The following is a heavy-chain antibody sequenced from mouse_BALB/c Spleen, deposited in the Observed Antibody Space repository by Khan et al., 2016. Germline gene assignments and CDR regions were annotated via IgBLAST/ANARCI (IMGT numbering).Heavy chain of an antibody. Sequence: EVQLQESGPGLVKPSQSLSLTCTVTGYSITSDYAWNWIRQFPGNKLEWMGYISYSGSTRYNPSLKSRISITRDTSKNQFFLQLNSVTTEDTATYFCARGGYLAYWGQGTLVTVSA. CDR1: GYSITSDYA. CDR3: ARGGYLAY. D-gene: IGHD2-3*01. CDR2: ISYSGST. J-gene: IGHJ3*01. V-gene: IGHV3-2*02.